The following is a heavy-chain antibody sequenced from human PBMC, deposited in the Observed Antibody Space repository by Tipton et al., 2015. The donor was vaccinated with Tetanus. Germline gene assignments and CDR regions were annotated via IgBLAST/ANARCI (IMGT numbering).Heavy chain of an antibody. Sequence: SLRLSCAASGFTFNTYWMTWVRQVPGKGLEWVSVINGDSTSIHYADSVKGRFTISRDNAKNSLYLQMNSLRAEDTAVYYCARCSGGACYRGNHYYYGMDVWDQVTTVTVSS. J-gene: IGHJ6*02. D-gene: IGHD2-15*01. V-gene: IGHV3-21*01. CDR3: ARCSGGACYRGNHYYYGMDV. CDR1: GFTFNTYW. CDR2: INGDSTSI.